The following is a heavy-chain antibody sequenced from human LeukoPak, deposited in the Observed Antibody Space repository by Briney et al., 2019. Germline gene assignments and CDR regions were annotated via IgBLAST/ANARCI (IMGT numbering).Heavy chain of an antibody. V-gene: IGHV3-48*01. CDR3: ARDPPRGYDYYSEENI. J-gene: IGHJ3*02. Sequence: TGGSLRLSCAASGFTFSSYSMNWVRQAPGKGLEWVSYISSSSSTIYYADSVKGRFTISRDNAKNSLYLQMNSLRAEDTAVYYCARDPPRGYDYYSEENIWGQGTMVTVSS. CDR1: GFTFSSYS. D-gene: IGHD5-12*01. CDR2: ISSSSSTI.